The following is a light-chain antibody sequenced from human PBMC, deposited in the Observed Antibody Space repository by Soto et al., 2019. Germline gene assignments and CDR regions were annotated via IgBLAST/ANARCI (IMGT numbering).Light chain of an antibody. V-gene: IGKV1-5*01. CDR2: DAS. Sequence: DIQMTQSPSTLSASVGDGVTITCRASETITTSLAWYQQQPGTAPKVLIYDASTLESGVPSRFSGSGSGTEFTLTISSLQPADFATYYCQQYGSYPWTFGQGTKVDIK. CDR1: ETITTS. CDR3: QQYGSYPWT. J-gene: IGKJ1*01.